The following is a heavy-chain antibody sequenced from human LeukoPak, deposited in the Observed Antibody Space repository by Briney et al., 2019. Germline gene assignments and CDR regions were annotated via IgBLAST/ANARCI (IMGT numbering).Heavy chain of an antibody. CDR2: ISGGRDNT. D-gene: IGHD2-21*02. CDR1: GFTFSIYA. J-gene: IGHJ4*02. CDR3: AKGDAYCGGDCYPD. V-gene: IGHV3-23*01. Sequence: GGSLRLSCAASGFTFSIYAMSWVRQAPGKGLEWVSAISGGRDNTYYADSVKGRFTISRDTSKNTLYLQMSSLRAEDTAVYYCAKGDAYCGGDCYPDWGQGTLVTVSS.